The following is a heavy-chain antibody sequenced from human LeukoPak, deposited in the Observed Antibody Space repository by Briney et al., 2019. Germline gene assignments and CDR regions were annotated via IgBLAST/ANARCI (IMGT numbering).Heavy chain of an antibody. V-gene: IGHV3-23*01. CDR1: GFTFSSYA. D-gene: IGHD6-13*01. CDR3: AKDQVYSSSWYSYYYYGMDV. Sequence: GGSLRLSCACSGFTFSSYAMSWVRQAPGKGLEWVSAISGSGGSTYYADSVKGRFTISRDNSKNTLYLQMNSLRAEDTAVYYCAKDQVYSSSWYSYYYYGMDVWGQGTTVTVSS. CDR2: ISGSGGST. J-gene: IGHJ6*02.